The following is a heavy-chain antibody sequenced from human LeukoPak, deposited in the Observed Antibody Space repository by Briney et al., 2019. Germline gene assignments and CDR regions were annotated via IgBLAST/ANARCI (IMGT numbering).Heavy chain of an antibody. V-gene: IGHV3-7*01. CDR1: GFTFSSYW. J-gene: IGHJ4*02. CDR3: AREGIVGATED. D-gene: IGHD1-26*01. Sequence: GGSLRLSCAASGFTFSSYWMNWARQAPGKGLEWVAHIKEDGSEEYYVDSVKGRFTISRDNAKKSLYLQMNSLRDEDTAVYYCAREGIVGATEDWGQGTLVTVSS. CDR2: IKEDGSEE.